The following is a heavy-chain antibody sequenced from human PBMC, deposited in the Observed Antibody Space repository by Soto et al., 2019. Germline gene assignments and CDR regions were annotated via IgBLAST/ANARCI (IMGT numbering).Heavy chain of an antibody. J-gene: IGHJ4*02. CDR2: IYYSGST. D-gene: IGHD6-19*01. CDR3: ARYTGIAVAGKFDY. V-gene: IGHV4-59*01. CDR1: GGSISIYY. Sequence: SETRSLTCTVSGGSISIYYWSWIRQPPGKGLEWIGYIYYSGSTNYNPSLKSRVTISVDTSKNQFSLKLSSVTAADTAVYYCARYTGIAVAGKFDYWGQGTLVTVSS.